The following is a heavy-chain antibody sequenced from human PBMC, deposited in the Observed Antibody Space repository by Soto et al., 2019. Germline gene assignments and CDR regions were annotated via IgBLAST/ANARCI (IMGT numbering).Heavy chain of an antibody. D-gene: IGHD1-7*01. CDR3: ARVRKTGTPNWFDP. J-gene: IGHJ5*02. Sequence: GGSLRLSCAASGFTFSDYYMSWIRQAPGKGLEWVSYISSSGSTIYYADSVKGRFTISRDNAKNSLYLQMNSLRAEDTAVYYCARVRKTGTPNWFDPWGQGTLVTVSS. CDR1: GFTFSDYY. CDR2: ISSSGSTI. V-gene: IGHV3-11*01.